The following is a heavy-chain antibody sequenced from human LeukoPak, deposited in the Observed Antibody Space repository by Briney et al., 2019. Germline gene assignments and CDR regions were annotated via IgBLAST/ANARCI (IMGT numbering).Heavy chain of an antibody. CDR3: AREKYTIEAAGTMDWFDP. Sequence: PSETLSLTCSVSGGSISSSAYYRGWIRQPPGQGLEWIGSIYYSGNTYYNPSLKSPVTISIDTSKNQFSLQLNSVPPEDTAVYYCAREKYTIEAAGTMDWFDPWGQGTLVTVSS. J-gene: IGHJ5*02. D-gene: IGHD6-13*01. CDR2: IYYSGNT. CDR1: GGSISSSAYY. V-gene: IGHV4-39*07.